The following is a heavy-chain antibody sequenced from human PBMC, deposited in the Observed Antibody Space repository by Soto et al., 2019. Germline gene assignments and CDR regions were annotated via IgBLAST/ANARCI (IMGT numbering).Heavy chain of an antibody. V-gene: IGHV5-51*01. J-gene: IGHJ3*02. D-gene: IGHD2-15*01. CDR1: GYSFNTYW. CDR2: IYPGDSDT. CDR3: AGPLMVVAAIDAFDI. Sequence: PGESLKISCKGSGYSFNTYWTGWVRQMPGKGLEWMGIIYPGDSDTKYSPSFQGQVTISADKSINTAYLQWSSLEASDTAMYYFAGPLMVVAAIDAFDIWGEGKMVTFSS.